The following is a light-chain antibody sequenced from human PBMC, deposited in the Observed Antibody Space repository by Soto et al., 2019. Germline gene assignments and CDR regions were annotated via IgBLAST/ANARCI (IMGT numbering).Light chain of an antibody. J-gene: IGLJ2*01. CDR3: QAWDSSTACVV. V-gene: IGLV3-1*01. CDR2: QDS. Sequence: SYELTQPPSVSVSPGQTASITCSGDKLGDKYACWYQQKPGQSPVLVIYQDSKRPSGIPERFSGSNSGNTATLTISGTQATDEADYYCQAWDSSTACVVFGGGTKLTVL. CDR1: KLGDKY.